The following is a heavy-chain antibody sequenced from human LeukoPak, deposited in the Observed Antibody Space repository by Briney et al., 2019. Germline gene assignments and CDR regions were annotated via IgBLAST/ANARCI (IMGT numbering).Heavy chain of an antibody. V-gene: IGHV4-4*07. D-gene: IGHD3-22*01. CDR1: GGSISSYY. CDR2: IYTSGST. CDR3: AASSYYYDCSGYMFY. J-gene: IGHJ4*02. Sequence: SETLSLTCTVSGGSISSYYWSWIRQPAGKGLEWIGRIYTSGSTNYNPSLKSRVTMSVDTSKNQFSLKLSSVTAADTAVYYCAASSYYYDCSGYMFYWGQGTLVTVSS.